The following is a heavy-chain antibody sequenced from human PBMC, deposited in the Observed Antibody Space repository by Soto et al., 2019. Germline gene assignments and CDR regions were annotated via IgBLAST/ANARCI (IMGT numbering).Heavy chain of an antibody. V-gene: IGHV1-2*02. CDR3: AKDQGGYMVSGMDV. Sequence: ASVKVSCKASGYTFTDYYIYWLRKAPGHGIEWMGWINPNSGATNYAHTFQGRVTMTRDTSIRAAYMELSRLSSDDTAVYYCAKDQGGYMVSGMDVWGQGTTVTVSS. J-gene: IGHJ6*02. D-gene: IGHD2-2*02. CDR2: INPNSGAT. CDR1: GYTFTDYY.